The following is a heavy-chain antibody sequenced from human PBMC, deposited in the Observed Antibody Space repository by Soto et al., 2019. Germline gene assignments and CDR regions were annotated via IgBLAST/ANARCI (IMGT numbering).Heavy chain of an antibody. CDR2: IIPIFGTA. V-gene: IGHV1-69*13. CDR3: ARMGGYVYYFDY. CDR1: GGTFSSYA. Sequence: SVKVSCKASGGTFSSYAISWLRQAPGQGLEWMGGIIPIFGTANYAQKFQGRVTITADESTSTAYMELSSLRSEDTAVYYCARMGGYVYYFDYWGQGTLVTVSS. J-gene: IGHJ4*02. D-gene: IGHD3-10*02.